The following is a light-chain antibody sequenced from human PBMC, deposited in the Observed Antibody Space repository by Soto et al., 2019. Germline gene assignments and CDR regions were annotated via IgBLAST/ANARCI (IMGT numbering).Light chain of an antibody. J-gene: IGLJ2*01. CDR1: SSNIGAGYH. CDR2: GNT. V-gene: IGLV1-40*01. Sequence: QSVLTQPPFLSAAPGQSVTISCTGSSSNIGAGYHVHWYQHIPGEAPKLLIYGNTDRPPGISDRFSGSKSGTSASLAITGLQAEDEADYFCQSYDRTVTTVVFGGGTKVTVL. CDR3: QSYDRTVTTVV.